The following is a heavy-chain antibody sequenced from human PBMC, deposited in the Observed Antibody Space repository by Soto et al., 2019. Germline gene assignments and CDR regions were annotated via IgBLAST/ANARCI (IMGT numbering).Heavy chain of an antibody. CDR3: ARLPCSGSCFRGDY. CDR2: IFSSGTT. Sequence: QLQLQESGPGLVKPSETLSLTCTVSGGSISSSTYYWGWIRQPPGKGLEWIGSIFSSGTTYCNPSLKSRVTISVDTSKNQFSLKLSSVTAADTAVYYCARLPCSGSCFRGDYWGQGTLVTVSS. V-gene: IGHV4-39*01. J-gene: IGHJ4*02. CDR1: GGSISSSTYY. D-gene: IGHD2-15*01.